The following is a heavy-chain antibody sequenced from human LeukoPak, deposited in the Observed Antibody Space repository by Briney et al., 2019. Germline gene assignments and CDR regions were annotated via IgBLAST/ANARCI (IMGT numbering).Heavy chain of an antibody. Sequence: SDTLSLTCDVSGSSITGSNWWGWIRQPPGKGLEWIGYMSSSGSVYYNPSLESRVTMSVDTSKNQFSLKLSSVTAVDTAVYYCARTRAGIVGGIDPWGQGTLVTVSS. D-gene: IGHD1-26*01. V-gene: IGHV4-28*05. CDR3: ARTRAGIVGGIDP. J-gene: IGHJ5*02. CDR1: GSSITGSNW. CDR2: MSSSGSV.